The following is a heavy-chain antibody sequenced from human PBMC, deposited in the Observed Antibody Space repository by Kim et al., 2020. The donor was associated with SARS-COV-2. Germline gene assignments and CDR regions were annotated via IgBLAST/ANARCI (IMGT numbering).Heavy chain of an antibody. J-gene: IGHJ1*01. Sequence: GGSLRLSCAASGFTFSSYAMSWVRQAPGKGLEWVSAISGSGGSTYYADSVKGRFTISRDNSKNTLYLQMNSLRAEDTAVYYCAKDATDDYVWGSTLQHWGQGTLVTVSS. CDR2: ISGSGGST. CDR3: AKDATDDYVWGSTLQH. D-gene: IGHD3-16*01. V-gene: IGHV3-23*01. CDR1: GFTFSSYA.